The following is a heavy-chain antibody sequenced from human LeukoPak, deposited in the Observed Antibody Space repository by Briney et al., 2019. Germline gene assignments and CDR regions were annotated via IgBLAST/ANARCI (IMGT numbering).Heavy chain of an antibody. CDR2: ISYDGSHE. CDR3: AKATLQWLVQAEYFQH. D-gene: IGHD6-19*01. CDR1: GFTFSSYG. V-gene: IGHV3-30*18. J-gene: IGHJ1*01. Sequence: GGPLRLSCAASGFTFSSYGMHWVRQAPGEGLEWVALISYDGSHEYYADSVKGRFTISRDNSKNTLYLRMNSLRAEDTAVYYCAKATLQWLVQAEYFQHWGQGTLVTVSS.